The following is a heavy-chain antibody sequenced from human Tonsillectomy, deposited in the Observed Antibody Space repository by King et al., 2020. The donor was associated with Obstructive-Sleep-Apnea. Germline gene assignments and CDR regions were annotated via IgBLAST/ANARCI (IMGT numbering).Heavy chain of an antibody. CDR1: GGSVSSATSY. V-gene: IGHV4-61*01. CDR3: ARDPVPVDGVNFDY. CDR2: IYHTGST. D-gene: IGHD6-19*01. J-gene: IGHJ4*02. Sequence: VQLQESGPGLVKPSETLSLTCTVSGGSVSSATSYWNWIRQSPGKGLEWIGYIYHTGSTTYNPSLKSRVTMSVDTSKNQFSLSISSVIAADTAVYYCARDPVPVDGVNFDYWGQGTLVTVSS.